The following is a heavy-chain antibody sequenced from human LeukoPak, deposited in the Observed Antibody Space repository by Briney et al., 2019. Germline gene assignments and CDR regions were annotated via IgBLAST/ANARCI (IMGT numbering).Heavy chain of an antibody. CDR1: GGTFSSYA. CDR3: ARVGQQLVEEGDFDY. Sequence: SVKVSCKASGGTFSSYAISWVRQAPGQGLEWMGGIIPIFGTANYAQKFQGRVTITTDESTSTAYMELSSLRSEDTAVYYCARVGQQLVEEGDFDYWGQGTLVTVSS. J-gene: IGHJ4*02. V-gene: IGHV1-69*05. CDR2: IIPIFGTA. D-gene: IGHD6-13*01.